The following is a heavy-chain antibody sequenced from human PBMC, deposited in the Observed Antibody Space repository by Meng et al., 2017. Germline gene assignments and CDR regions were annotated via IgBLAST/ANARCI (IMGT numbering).Heavy chain of an antibody. CDR1: GGSFSGYY. Sequence: QVPLQTWGARLFKPSVALALTCAVYGGSFSGYYWSWIRQPPGKGLEWIGEINHSGSTNYNPSLKSRVTISVDTSKNQFSLKLSSVTAADTAVYYCARGLGRDGYNSNAFDIWGQGTMVTVSS. V-gene: IGHV4-34*01. CDR2: INHSGST. D-gene: IGHD5-24*01. J-gene: IGHJ3*02. CDR3: ARGLGRDGYNSNAFDI.